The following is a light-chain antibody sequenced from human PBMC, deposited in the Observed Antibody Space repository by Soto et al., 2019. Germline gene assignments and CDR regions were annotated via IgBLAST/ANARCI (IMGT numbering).Light chain of an antibody. V-gene: IGKV3-15*01. Sequence: DIVMTQSPGTLSVPPGEGATLSCRASQFVGNKLAWFQQKPGQAPRLLIYFASTRATGIPARFSGSGSGTEFTLTISSLQSEDFAVYYCQQYDNWPPWTFGQGTKV. CDR2: FAS. CDR3: QQYDNWPPWT. CDR1: QFVGNK. J-gene: IGKJ1*01.